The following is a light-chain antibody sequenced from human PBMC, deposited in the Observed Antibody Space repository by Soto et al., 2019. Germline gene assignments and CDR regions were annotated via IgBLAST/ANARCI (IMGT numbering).Light chain of an antibody. CDR1: QSVNNNY. Sequence: EIVLTQSPGTLSLSPGERAVLSCRASQSVNNNYLAWYQRKPGRAPRLLIYGASSRATGIRDRFIGSGSGTDFTLTITRLEPEDFAVYFCQQYRSSPPTFGQGTKVEFK. J-gene: IGKJ1*01. V-gene: IGKV3-20*01. CDR2: GAS. CDR3: QQYRSSPPT.